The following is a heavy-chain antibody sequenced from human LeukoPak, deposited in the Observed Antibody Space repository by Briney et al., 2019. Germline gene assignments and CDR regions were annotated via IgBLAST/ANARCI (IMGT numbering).Heavy chain of an antibody. J-gene: IGHJ5*02. Sequence: VGSLRLSCAASGFTFSSSTMNWVRQAPGKGLEWVSSISTSSTYIYYADSVKGRFTISRDNAKNSLYLQMNSLRAEDTAVYYCARDLNYHDSSGYYHWGQGTLVTVSS. CDR1: GFTFSSST. CDR3: ARDLNYHDSSGYYH. V-gene: IGHV3-21*01. D-gene: IGHD3-22*01. CDR2: ISTSSTYI.